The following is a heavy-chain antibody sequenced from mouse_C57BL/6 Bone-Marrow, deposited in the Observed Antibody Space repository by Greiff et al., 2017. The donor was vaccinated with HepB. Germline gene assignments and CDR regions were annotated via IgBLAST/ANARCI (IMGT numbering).Heavy chain of an antibody. CDR3: ARDRFYYYGSSHWYFDV. J-gene: IGHJ1*03. D-gene: IGHD1-1*01. CDR1: GFTFSDYY. Sequence: EVKLMESEGGLVQPGSSMKLSCTASGFTFSDYYMAWVRQVPEKGLEWVANINYDGSSTYYLDSLKSRFIISRDNAKNILYLQMSSLKSDDTATYYCARDRFYYYGSSHWYFDVWGTGTTVTVSS. V-gene: IGHV5-16*01. CDR2: INYDGSST.